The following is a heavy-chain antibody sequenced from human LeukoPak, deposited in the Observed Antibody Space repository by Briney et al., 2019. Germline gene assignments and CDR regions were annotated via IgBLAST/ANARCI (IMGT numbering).Heavy chain of an antibody. J-gene: IGHJ3*02. Sequence: GESLKISCKGSGYSFTSYWIGWVRQMPGKGLEWMGIIYPGDSDTRYSPSFQGQVTISADKSISTAYLQWSSLKASDTAMYYCARHRYCSGGSCYYDEAFDIWGQGTMVTVSS. V-gene: IGHV5-51*01. D-gene: IGHD2-15*01. CDR1: GYSFTSYW. CDR2: IYPGDSDT. CDR3: ARHRYCSGGSCYYDEAFDI.